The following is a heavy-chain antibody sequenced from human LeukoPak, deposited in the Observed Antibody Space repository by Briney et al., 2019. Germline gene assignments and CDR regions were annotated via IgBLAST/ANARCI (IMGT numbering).Heavy chain of an antibody. CDR3: AREWGYSSSWYAPPFDY. CDR1: GFTVSSNE. V-gene: IGHV3-38-3*01. Sequence: GGSLRLSCAASGFTVSSNEMSWVRQAPGKGLEWDSSISGGSTYYADSVKGRFTISRDNSKNTLYLQMNSLRAEDTAVYYCAREWGYSSSWYAPPFDYWGQGTLVTVSS. CDR2: ISGGST. D-gene: IGHD6-13*01. J-gene: IGHJ4*02.